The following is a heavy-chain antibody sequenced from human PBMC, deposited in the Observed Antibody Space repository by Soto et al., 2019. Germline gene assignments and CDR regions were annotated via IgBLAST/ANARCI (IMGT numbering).Heavy chain of an antibody. CDR3: AKNGHPPYYYYGMDV. D-gene: IGHD2-8*01. CDR2: ISGYNGDT. J-gene: IGHJ6*02. CDR1: GYSFTTYG. V-gene: IGHV1-18*01. Sequence: QGLLVQSGAEVKQPGDSVKVSCKASGYSFTTYGISWVRQAPGQGLEWMGWISGYNGDTNNAQKFQDRVTMTIDRSTTTAYLELRSLTSDDTAVYYCAKNGHPPYYYYGMDVWGQGTTVTVSS.